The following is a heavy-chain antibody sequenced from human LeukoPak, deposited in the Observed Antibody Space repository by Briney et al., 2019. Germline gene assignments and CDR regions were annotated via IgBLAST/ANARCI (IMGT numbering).Heavy chain of an antibody. CDR3: ARDWNGSGSL. D-gene: IGHD3-10*01. CDR2: INPTGGST. J-gene: IGHJ4*02. CDR1: GHTFTSYY. Sequence: SVTVSCKASGHTFTSYYMHWVRQAPGQWLEWMGIINPTGGSTTHAQKFHDRVTMSRDQSTSTVYMELSSLRSEDTAVYYCARDWNGSGSLWGEGTLVSVSS. V-gene: IGHV1-46*01.